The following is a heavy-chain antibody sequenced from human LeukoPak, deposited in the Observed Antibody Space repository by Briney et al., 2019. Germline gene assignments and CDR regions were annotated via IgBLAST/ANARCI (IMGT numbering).Heavy chain of an antibody. V-gene: IGHV4-39*07. CDR1: GGSISSSSDN. Sequence: SETLSLTCTVSGGSISSSSDNWACVRQPPGKGLEWIGSISYSGNTYYNPSLKSRVTIAVDTSKNQFSLKMNSVTAADTALYYCARDTSAEGYLDYWGQGTLVTVSS. CDR3: ARDTSAEGYLDY. CDR2: ISYSGNT. J-gene: IGHJ4*02.